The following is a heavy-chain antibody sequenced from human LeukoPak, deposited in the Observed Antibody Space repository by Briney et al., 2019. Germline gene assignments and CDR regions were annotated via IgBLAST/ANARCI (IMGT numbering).Heavy chain of an antibody. CDR3: ATVGDYYYDSSGPPRVFDY. CDR1: GFAFSSYA. D-gene: IGHD3-22*01. J-gene: IGHJ4*02. Sequence: PGGSLRLSCAASGFAFSSYAMNWVRQAPGKGLEWVSYISSSSSTIYYADSVKGRFTISRDNAKNSQYLQMNSLRAEDTAVYYCATVGDYYYDSSGPPRVFDYWGQGTLVTVSS. CDR2: ISSSSSTI. V-gene: IGHV3-48*01.